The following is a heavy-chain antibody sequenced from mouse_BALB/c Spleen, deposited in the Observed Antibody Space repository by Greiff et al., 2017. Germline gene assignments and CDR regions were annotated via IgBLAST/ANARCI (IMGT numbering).Heavy chain of an antibody. Sequence: QVQLKESGPGLVAPSQSLSITCTVSGFSLTRYGVHRVRQPPGKGLEWLGVIWAGGSTNYNSALMSRLSISKDNSKSQVFLKMNSLQTDDTAMYYCARDYYGNYPFAYWGQGTLVTVSA. V-gene: IGHV2-9*02. CDR3: ARDYYGNYPFAY. J-gene: IGHJ3*01. CDR2: IWAGGST. CDR1: GFSLTRYG. D-gene: IGHD2-1*01.